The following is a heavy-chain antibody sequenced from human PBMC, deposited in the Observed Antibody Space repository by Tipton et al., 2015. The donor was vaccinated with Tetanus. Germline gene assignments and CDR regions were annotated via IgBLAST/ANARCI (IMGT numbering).Heavy chain of an antibody. CDR1: GFTFSSYA. V-gene: IGHV3-23*01. CDR3: AKSPFITVWFDP. CDR2: ISGSGGST. J-gene: IGHJ5*02. D-gene: IGHD3-22*01. Sequence: SLRLSCAASGFTFSSYAMSWVRQAPGKGLEWVSAISGSGGSTYYADSVKGRFTISRDNSKNTLYLQMNSLRAEDTAVYYCAKSPFITVWFDPWGQGTLVTVSS.